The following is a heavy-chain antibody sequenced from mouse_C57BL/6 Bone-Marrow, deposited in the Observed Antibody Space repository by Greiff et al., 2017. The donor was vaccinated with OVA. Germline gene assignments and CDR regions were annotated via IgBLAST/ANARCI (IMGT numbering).Heavy chain of an antibody. CDR1: GFNIKDDY. V-gene: IGHV14-4*01. J-gene: IGHJ4*01. CDR2: IDPENGDT. D-gene: IGHD2-4*01. Sequence: VHVKQSGAELVRPGASVKLSCTASGFNIKDDYMHWVKQRPEQGLEWIGWIDPENGDTEYASKFQGKATITADTSSNTAYLQLSILTSEDTAVYYCTSYDYDGNYYAMDYWGQGTSVTVSS. CDR3: TSYDYDGNYYAMDY.